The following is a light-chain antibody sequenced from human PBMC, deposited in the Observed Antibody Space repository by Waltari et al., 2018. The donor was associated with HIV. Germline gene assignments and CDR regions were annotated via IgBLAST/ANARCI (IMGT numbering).Light chain of an antibody. CDR3: HVWESSSDEYV. J-gene: IGLJ1*01. CDR2: DDT. Sequence: SYVLTQPASVSVAPGQTANVTCGGDNVESKSVHWYQQRAGKAPILVLYDDTDRPSGIPKRFSGSNFGNTAPLTISRGEAGDEGDYYCHVWESSSDEYVFGTGTKVTV. CDR1: NVESKS. V-gene: IGLV3-21*02.